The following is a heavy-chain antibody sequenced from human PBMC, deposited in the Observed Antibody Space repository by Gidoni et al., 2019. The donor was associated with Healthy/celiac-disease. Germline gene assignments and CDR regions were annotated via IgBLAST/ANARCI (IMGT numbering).Heavy chain of an antibody. J-gene: IGHJ6*02. CDR2: INAGNGNT. Sequence: QVQLVQSGAEVKKPGASVKVSCKASGYTCTSYAMHWVRQAPGQRLEWMGWINAGNGNTKSSQEFQGRVTIPRDTSASTAYMELGSLRSEDTAVYYCAGDTVWFGGGMDVWGQGTTVTVSS. CDR1: GYTCTSYA. D-gene: IGHD3-10*01. CDR3: AGDTVWFGGGMDV. V-gene: IGHV1-3*01.